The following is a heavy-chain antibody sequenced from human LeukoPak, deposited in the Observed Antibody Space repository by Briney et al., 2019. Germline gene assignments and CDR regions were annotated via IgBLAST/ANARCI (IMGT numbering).Heavy chain of an antibody. CDR3: ASSYSSSWYYFDY. J-gene: IGHJ4*02. D-gene: IGHD6-13*01. Sequence: KPSETLSLTCTVSGGSISSYYWSWIRQPPGKGLEWIGYIYYSGSTNYNPSLKSRVTISVDTSKNQFSLKLGSVTAADTAVYYCASSYSSSWYYFDYWGQGTLVTVSS. V-gene: IGHV4-59*01. CDR2: IYYSGST. CDR1: GGSISSYY.